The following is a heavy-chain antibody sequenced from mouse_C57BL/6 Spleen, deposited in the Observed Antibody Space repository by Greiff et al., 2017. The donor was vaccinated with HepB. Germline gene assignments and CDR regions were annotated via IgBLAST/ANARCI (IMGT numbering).Heavy chain of an antibody. Sequence: EVQLQQSGTVLARPGASVKMSCKTSGYTFTIYWMHWVKQRPGQGLEWIGAIYPGNSDTSYNQKFKGKAKLTAVTSASTAYMELSSLTNEDSAVSYCTRGPHGNYDYWGQGTTLTVSS. CDR2: IYPGNSDT. D-gene: IGHD2-1*01. V-gene: IGHV1-5*01. J-gene: IGHJ2*01. CDR3: TRGPHGNYDY. CDR1: GYTFTIYW.